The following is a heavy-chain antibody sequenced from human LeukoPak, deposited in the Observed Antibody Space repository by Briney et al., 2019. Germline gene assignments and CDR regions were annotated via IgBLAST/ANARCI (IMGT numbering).Heavy chain of an antibody. Sequence: ASVKVSCKASGGTFSSYAISWVRQAPGQGLEWVGGIIPIFGTANYAQKFQGRVTITADESTSTAYMELSSLRSEDTAVYYCASRTASSGSFDYWGQGTLVIVSS. V-gene: IGHV1-69*13. D-gene: IGHD3-10*01. CDR2: IIPIFGTA. CDR3: ASRTASSGSFDY. J-gene: IGHJ4*02. CDR1: GGTFSSYA.